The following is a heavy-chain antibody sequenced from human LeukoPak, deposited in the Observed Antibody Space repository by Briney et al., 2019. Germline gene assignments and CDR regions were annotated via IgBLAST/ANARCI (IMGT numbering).Heavy chain of an antibody. CDR2: GTT. V-gene: IGHV4-39*07. J-gene: IGHJ4*02. Sequence: GTTCYNPSLKSRVTISVDTSKNQFSLKLSSVTAADTAVYYCARKGLIFGVVIPYYFDYWGQGTLVTVSS. D-gene: IGHD3-3*01. CDR3: ARKGLIFGVVIPYYFDY.